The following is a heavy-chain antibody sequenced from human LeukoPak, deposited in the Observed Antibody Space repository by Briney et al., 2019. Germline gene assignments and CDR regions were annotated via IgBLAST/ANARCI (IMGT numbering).Heavy chain of an antibody. J-gene: IGHJ4*02. Sequence: SETLSRTCKVSGASISSYYWSWIRQPPGMGLEWIGFISDTVSTNYNPSLKSRVSISVGTSKNQFSLKLSSVTAADTAVYYCARHTAAAAGTPFDYWGQGTLVTVSS. V-gene: IGHV4-59*08. CDR2: ISDTVST. D-gene: IGHD6-13*01. CDR3: ARHTAAAAGTPFDY. CDR1: GASISSYY.